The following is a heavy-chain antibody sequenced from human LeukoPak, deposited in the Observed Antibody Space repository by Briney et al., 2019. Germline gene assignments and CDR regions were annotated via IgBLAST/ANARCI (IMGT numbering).Heavy chain of an antibody. CDR2: INHSGST. Sequence: SETLSLTCAVYGGSFSGYYWSWIRQPPGKGLEWIGEINHSGSTNYNPSLKGRVTISVDTSKNQFSLKLSSVTAADTAVYYCARARQGGRGAFDIWGQGTMVTVSS. CDR1: GGSFSGYY. D-gene: IGHD2-15*01. V-gene: IGHV4-34*01. J-gene: IGHJ3*02. CDR3: ARARQGGRGAFDI.